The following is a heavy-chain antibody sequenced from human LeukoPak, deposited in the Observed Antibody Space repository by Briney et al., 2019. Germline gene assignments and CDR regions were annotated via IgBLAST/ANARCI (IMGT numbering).Heavy chain of an antibody. Sequence: PSETLSLTCTVSGGSISSGGYYWSWIRQPPGKGLEWIGYIYHSGNTYYNPSLKSRVTISVDTSKNQFSLKLNSVTAADTAVYYCARVRDSAAAGTVDYWGQGTLVTVSS. CDR3: ARVRDSAAAGTVDY. CDR1: GGSISSGGYY. J-gene: IGHJ4*02. CDR2: IYHSGNT. V-gene: IGHV4-30-2*01. D-gene: IGHD6-13*01.